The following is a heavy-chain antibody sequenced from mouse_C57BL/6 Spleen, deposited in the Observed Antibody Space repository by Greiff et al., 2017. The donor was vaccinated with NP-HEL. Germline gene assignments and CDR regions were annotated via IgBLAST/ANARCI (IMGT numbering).Heavy chain of an antibody. CDR3: AEEGYYGNPAWFAY. CDR1: GYTFTDYN. CDR2: INPNNGGT. D-gene: IGHD2-1*01. V-gene: IGHV1-22*01. J-gene: IGHJ3*01. Sequence: EVQLQQSGPELVKPGASVKMSCKASGYTFTDYNMHWVKQSHGKSLEWIGYINPNNGGTSYNQKFKGKATLTVNKSSSTAYMELRSLTSEDSAVYYGAEEGYYGNPAWFAYWGQGTLVTVSA.